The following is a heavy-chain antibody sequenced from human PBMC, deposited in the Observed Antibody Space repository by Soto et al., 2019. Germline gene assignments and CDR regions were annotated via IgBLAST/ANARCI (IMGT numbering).Heavy chain of an antibody. Sequence: PSETLSLTCTVSGGSISSYYWSWIRQPPGKGLEWIGYIYYSGSTNYNPSLKSRVTISVDTSKNQFSLKLSSVTAADTAVYYCAREDSSGGHFDYWGQGTLVTV. D-gene: IGHD3-22*01. CDR1: GGSISSYY. J-gene: IGHJ4*02. V-gene: IGHV4-59*01. CDR2: IYYSGST. CDR3: AREDSSGGHFDY.